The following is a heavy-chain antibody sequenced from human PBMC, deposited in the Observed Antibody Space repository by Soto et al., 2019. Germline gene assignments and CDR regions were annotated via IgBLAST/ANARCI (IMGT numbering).Heavy chain of an antibody. CDR2: INPNSGTT. J-gene: IGHJ6*02. V-gene: IGHV1-2*02. CDR3: VRDFWQWLVQYYYGMAV. Sequence: ASVKVSCKASGYTFTGYYLHWVRQAPGHGLEWMGWINPNSGTTKHAQDFQDRVTLTRDTSISSAYLELKDLRSDDTAVYYCVRDFWQWLVQYYYGMAVWGQGTTVTVSS. D-gene: IGHD6-19*01. CDR1: GYTFTGYY.